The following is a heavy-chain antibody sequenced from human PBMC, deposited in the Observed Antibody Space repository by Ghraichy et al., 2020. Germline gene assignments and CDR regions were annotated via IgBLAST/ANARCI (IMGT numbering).Heavy chain of an antibody. CDR1: GGTFSSYA. Sequence: SVKVSCKASGGTFSSYAISWVRQAPGQGLEWMGGIIPIFGTANYAQKFQGRVTIAADESTSTAYMELSSLRSEDTAVYYCARTWEGSAYYFDYWGQGTLVTVSS. CDR3: ARTWEGSAYYFDY. J-gene: IGHJ4*02. V-gene: IGHV1-69*13. D-gene: IGHD1-26*01. CDR2: IIPIFGTA.